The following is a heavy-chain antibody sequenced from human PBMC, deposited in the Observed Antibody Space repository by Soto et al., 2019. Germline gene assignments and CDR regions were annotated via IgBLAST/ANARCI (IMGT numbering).Heavy chain of an antibody. Sequence: GWYLRVSCAASGFTFSSYSMNWVRQAPGKGLEWVSSISSSSSYIYYADSVKGRFTISRDNAKNSLYLQMNSLRAEDTAVYYCARGVPPPLFLWLGELLPWFASSGQRSLVTV. CDR3: ARGVPPPLFLWLGELLPWFAS. V-gene: IGHV3-21*01. CDR2: ISSSSSYI. D-gene: IGHD3-10*01. CDR1: GFTFSSYS. J-gene: IGHJ5*01.